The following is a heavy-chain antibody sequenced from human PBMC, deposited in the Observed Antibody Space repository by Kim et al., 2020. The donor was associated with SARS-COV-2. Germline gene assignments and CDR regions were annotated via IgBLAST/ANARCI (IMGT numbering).Heavy chain of an antibody. D-gene: IGHD6-19*01. Sequence: ADSVKGRFTISRDNSKNTLYLQMNSLRAEDTAVYYCAKGGGWYFNYFDYWGQGTLVTVSS. CDR3: AKGGGWYFNYFDY. J-gene: IGHJ4*02. V-gene: IGHV3-30*02.